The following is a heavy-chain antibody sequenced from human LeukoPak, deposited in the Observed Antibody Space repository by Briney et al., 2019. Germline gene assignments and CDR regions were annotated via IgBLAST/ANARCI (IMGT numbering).Heavy chain of an antibody. J-gene: IGHJ4*02. CDR2: FHPSSDAA. Sequence: ASVKVSCKASANTFSDYYVHWVRQAPGQGLQWMGWFHPSSDAAGYAQRFQGRVSMTRDTSISTAYMQLTGLRSDDTATYYCAIKRIRGNPFDFWGQGTLVTVSS. D-gene: IGHD2/OR15-2a*01. CDR3: AIKRIRGNPFDF. V-gene: IGHV1-2*02. CDR1: ANTFSDYY.